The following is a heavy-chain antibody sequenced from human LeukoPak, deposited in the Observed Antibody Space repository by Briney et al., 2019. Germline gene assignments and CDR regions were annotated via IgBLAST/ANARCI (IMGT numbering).Heavy chain of an antibody. V-gene: IGHV4-39*01. CDR2: VYYSGST. CDR1: GGSLSSSSYY. CDR3: AANSGSLGFYYYYYMDV. Sequence: SETLSLTCTVSGGSLSSSSYYWGWIRQPPGKGLEWIGSVYYSGSTYYNPSLKSRVTISVDTSKNQFSLKLSSVTAADTAVYYCAANSGSLGFYYYYYMDVWGKGTTVTISS. J-gene: IGHJ6*03. D-gene: IGHD1-26*01.